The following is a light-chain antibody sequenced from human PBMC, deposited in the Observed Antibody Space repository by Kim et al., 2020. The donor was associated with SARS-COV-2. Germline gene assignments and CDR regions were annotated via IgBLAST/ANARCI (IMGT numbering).Light chain of an antibody. CDR2: VAS. CDR3: QPSYGWPYN. J-gene: IGKJ2*01. V-gene: IGKV1-39*01. CDR1: QTIGTH. Sequence: FASVGDWVPITCRASQTIGTHLNWYQQKPGKAPKLLISVASSLQSGVPSRFSGSGSGTDFTLTISSLQLEDFATYYCQPSYGWPYNFGQGTKLEI.